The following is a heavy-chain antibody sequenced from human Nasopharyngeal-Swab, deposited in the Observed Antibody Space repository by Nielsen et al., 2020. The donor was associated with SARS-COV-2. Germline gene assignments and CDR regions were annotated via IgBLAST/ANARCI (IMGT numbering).Heavy chain of an antibody. D-gene: IGHD6-13*01. CDR2: ICYSGST. CDR3: AREQQQLVRGRAFDY. Sequence: WIRQPPGKGLEWIGSICYSGSTYYNPSLKSRVTISVDTSKNQFSLKLSSVTAADTAVYYCAREQQQLVRGRAFDYWGQGTLVTVSS. J-gene: IGHJ4*02. V-gene: IGHV4-39*07.